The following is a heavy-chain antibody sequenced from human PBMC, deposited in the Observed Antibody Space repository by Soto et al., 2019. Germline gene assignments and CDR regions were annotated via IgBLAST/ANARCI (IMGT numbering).Heavy chain of an antibody. Sequence: SGPTLVNPTQTLTLTCTLSGFSLSTSGTRVSWIREPPGEALEWLARIDWDDDKFYSTSLKTRPTISMDTSRNQVVLTMTNMDPVDTATYYCARETAPWFDPWGQGTLVTVSS. J-gene: IGHJ5*02. CDR2: IDWDDDK. CDR3: ARETAPWFDP. D-gene: IGHD5-18*01. CDR1: GFSLSTSGTR. V-gene: IGHV2-70*04.